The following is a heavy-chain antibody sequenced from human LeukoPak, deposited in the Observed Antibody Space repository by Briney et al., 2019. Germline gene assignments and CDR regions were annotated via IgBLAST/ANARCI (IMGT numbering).Heavy chain of an antibody. CDR3: ARDVVVVTAADCYYYSMDI. V-gene: IGHV1-18*01. J-gene: IGHJ6*02. D-gene: IGHD2-21*02. Sequence: ASVKVTCKPSGYTFTSYGLSGVRQAPGQGLECMGWISAYNGNTNYAQKLQGRGTMTTDTSTSTAYMELRSLRSDDTAVYYCARDVVVVTAADCYYYSMDIWGQGTTVTVSS. CDR1: GYTFTSYG. CDR2: ISAYNGNT.